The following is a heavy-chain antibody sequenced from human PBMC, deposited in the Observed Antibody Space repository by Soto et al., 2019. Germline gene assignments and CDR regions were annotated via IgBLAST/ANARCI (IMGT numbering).Heavy chain of an antibody. Sequence: SETLSLTCTVSGGSTSRYYWSWIRQPPGKGLEWIGYIYYSGSTNYNPSLKSRVTISVDTSKNQFSLKLSSVTAAHPAVYYCARSYGASFDYWGQRTLVTVAS. J-gene: IGHJ4*02. CDR2: IYYSGST. CDR1: GGSTSRYY. D-gene: IGHD4-17*01. CDR3: ARSYGASFDY. V-gene: IGHV4-59*01.